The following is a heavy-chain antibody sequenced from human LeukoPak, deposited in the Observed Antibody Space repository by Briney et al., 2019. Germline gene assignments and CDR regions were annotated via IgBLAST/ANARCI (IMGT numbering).Heavy chain of an antibody. Sequence: PGGSLRLSCAASGFTFSSYWMSWVRQAPGKGLEWVANIKQDGSEKSYVDSVKGRFTISRDNAKNSLYLQMNSLRAGDTAVYYCARLYSGSYYVRYFDYWGQGTLVTVSS. J-gene: IGHJ4*02. CDR3: ARLYSGSYYVRYFDY. V-gene: IGHV3-7*05. CDR1: GFTFSSYW. CDR2: IKQDGSEK. D-gene: IGHD1-26*01.